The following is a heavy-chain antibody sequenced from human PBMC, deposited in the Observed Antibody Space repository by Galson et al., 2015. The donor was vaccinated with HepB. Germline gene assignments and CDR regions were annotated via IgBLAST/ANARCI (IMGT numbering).Heavy chain of an antibody. CDR2: IKSKTDGGTT. CDR3: TTGGDLTGPYDAAFDI. CDR1: GFTFSNAW. V-gene: IGHV3-15*01. Sequence: SLRLSCAASGFTFSNAWMSWVRQAPGKGLEWVGRIKSKTDGGTTDYAAPVKGRFTISRDDSKNTLYLQMNSLKTEDTAVYYCTTGGDLTGPYDAAFDIWGQGTMVTVSS. J-gene: IGHJ3*02. D-gene: IGHD3-9*01.